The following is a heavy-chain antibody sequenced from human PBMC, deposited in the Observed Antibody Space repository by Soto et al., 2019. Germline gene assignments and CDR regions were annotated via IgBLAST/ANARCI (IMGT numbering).Heavy chain of an antibody. CDR2: IDTSGST. CDR3: ARGGQDFWSGPFDY. Sequence: SETLSLTXTVSGGSISNYYCNWIRQPAGKGLEWIGRIDTSGSTNYNPSLKSRVTMSVDTSKQEFSLKLSSVTAAGTALYYCARGGQDFWSGPFDYWGRGALVTVSS. J-gene: IGHJ4*02. D-gene: IGHD3-3*01. CDR1: GGSISNYY. V-gene: IGHV4-4*07.